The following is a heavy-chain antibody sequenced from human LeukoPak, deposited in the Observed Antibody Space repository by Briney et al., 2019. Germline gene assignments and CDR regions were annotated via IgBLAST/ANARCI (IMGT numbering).Heavy chain of an antibody. D-gene: IGHD4-17*01. CDR2: IYYRGST. J-gene: IGHJ4*02. V-gene: IGHV4-59*08. CDR1: GGSIGSYY. CDR3: ARVYDDYGDY. Sequence: SETLSLTCTVSGGSIGSYYWSWIRQPPGKGLEWIGYIYYRGSTNYNPSLKSRVTISVDTSKNQFSLNLTSVTAADTAVYYCARVYDDYGDYWGQGILVTVSS.